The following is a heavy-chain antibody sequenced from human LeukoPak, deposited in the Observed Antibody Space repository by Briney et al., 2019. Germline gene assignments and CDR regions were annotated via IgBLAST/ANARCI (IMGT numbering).Heavy chain of an antibody. J-gene: IGHJ4*02. Sequence: GGSLRLSCAASGFTFSSYAMSWVRQAPGKGLEWVSGISGSGGTTYYADSVKGRFTISRDHPKNTLYLQMNSLRAEDTAVYYCAKEYYYDSSGPFDYWGQGTLVTVSS. D-gene: IGHD3-22*01. CDR2: ISGSGGTT. CDR3: AKEYYYDSSGPFDY. V-gene: IGHV3-23*01. CDR1: GFTFSSYA.